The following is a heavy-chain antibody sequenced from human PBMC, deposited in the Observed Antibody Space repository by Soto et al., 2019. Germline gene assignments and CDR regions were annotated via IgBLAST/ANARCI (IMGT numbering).Heavy chain of an antibody. CDR3: AREGYDSGGGDDNYYYYGMDV. V-gene: IGHV4-34*01. CDR2: INHSGST. D-gene: IGHD3-22*01. CDR1: GGSFSGYY. Sequence: SETLSLTCAVYGGSFSGYYWSWIRQPPGKGLEWIGEINHSGSTNYNLSLKSRVTISVDTSKNQFSLKLSSVTAADTAVYYCAREGYDSGGGDDNYYYYGMDVWGQGTTVTVSS. J-gene: IGHJ6*02.